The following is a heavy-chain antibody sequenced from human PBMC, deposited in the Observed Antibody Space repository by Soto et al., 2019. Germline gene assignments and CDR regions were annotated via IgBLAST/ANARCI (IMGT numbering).Heavy chain of an antibody. CDR1: GGSISSHF. D-gene: IGHD3-22*01. J-gene: IGHJ4*02. Sequence: SETLSLTCTISGGSISSHFWTWIRQSPGKGLEWIGYIYQSGTTNYNPSLKSRLTISIEKSKNQFSLKLSPVTAADTAVYYCARGAYYYDSSGYYYWAWYFDYWGQGTLVPVSS. CDR2: IYQSGTT. CDR3: ARGAYYYDSSGYYYWAWYFDY. V-gene: IGHV4-59*11.